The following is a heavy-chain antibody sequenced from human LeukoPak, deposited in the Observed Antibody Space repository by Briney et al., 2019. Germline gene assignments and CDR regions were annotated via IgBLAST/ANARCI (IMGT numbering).Heavy chain of an antibody. D-gene: IGHD3-10*01. Sequence: TGGSLRPSCAASGFTFSNYAMHWVRQAPGKGLEYVSAISSNGGSTYYANSVKDRFTISRDNSKNTLYLQMGSLRAEDMAVYYCARAITMVRGVIDYWGQGTLVTVSS. V-gene: IGHV3-64*01. CDR2: ISSNGGST. J-gene: IGHJ4*02. CDR1: GFTFSNYA. CDR3: ARAITMVRGVIDY.